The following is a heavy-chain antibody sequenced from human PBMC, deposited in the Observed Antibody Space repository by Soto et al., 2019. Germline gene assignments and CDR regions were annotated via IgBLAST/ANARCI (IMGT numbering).Heavy chain of an antibody. V-gene: IGHV3-23*01. Sequence: GGSLRLSCAASGFTFSSYAMSWVRQAPGKGLEWVPALSGSGASTYYADSVKGRFTISRDNSNTTLYLQMDSLRGEDTAFYYCASWDDSTGYYFWGQGALVTVSS. CDR1: GFTFSSYA. J-gene: IGHJ4*02. CDR2: LSGSGAST. CDR3: ASWDDSTGYYF. D-gene: IGHD3-22*01.